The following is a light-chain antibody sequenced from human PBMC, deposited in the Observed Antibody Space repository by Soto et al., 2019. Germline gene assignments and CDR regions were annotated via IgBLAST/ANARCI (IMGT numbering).Light chain of an antibody. CDR3: QQYGSSPSIT. Sequence: EIVMTQSPATLSVSPGERATLSCRASQSVSSNLAWYQQKPGQAPRLLVYGASSRATGIPDRFSGSGSGTDFTPTISRLEPQDFAVYYCQQYGSSPSITFGQGTRLEIK. V-gene: IGKV3-20*01. CDR1: QSVSSN. CDR2: GAS. J-gene: IGKJ5*01.